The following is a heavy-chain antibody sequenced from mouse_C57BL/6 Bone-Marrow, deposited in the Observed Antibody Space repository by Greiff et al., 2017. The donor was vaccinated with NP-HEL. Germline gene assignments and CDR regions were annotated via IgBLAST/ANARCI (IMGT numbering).Heavy chain of an antibody. Sequence: QVQLQQPGAELVMPGASVKLSCKASGYTFTSYWMHWVKQRPGQGLEWIGEIDPSASSTNYNQKFKGKSTLTVDKSSSTAYMQLSSLTSEDSAFYYCARLGGRGFAYWGQGTLVTVSA. CDR3: ARLGGRGFAY. V-gene: IGHV1-69*01. CDR2: IDPSASST. CDR1: GYTFTSYW. J-gene: IGHJ3*01.